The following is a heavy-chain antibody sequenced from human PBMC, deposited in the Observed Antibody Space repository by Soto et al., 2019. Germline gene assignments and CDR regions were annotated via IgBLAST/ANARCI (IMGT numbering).Heavy chain of an antibody. CDR2: ISSSGSTI. V-gene: IGHV3-48*03. CDR3: ARVVKLPSEHYFDY. CDR1: GFTFSSYE. J-gene: IGHJ4*02. Sequence: GGSLRLSCAASGFTFSSYEMNWVRQAQGKGMEWVSYISSSGSTIYYSDSVKGRFTISRDNAKNSLYLQMNSLRAEDTAVYSCARVVKLPSEHYFDYWGQGSLVTVSS. D-gene: IGHD3-16*01.